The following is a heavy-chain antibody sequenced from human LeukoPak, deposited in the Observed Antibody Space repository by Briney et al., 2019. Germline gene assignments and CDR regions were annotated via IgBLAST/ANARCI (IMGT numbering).Heavy chain of an antibody. CDR2: IYYSGST. CDR3: ARDSQSYYTKWFDP. CDR1: GGSISSYY. Sequence: SETLSLTCTVSGGSISSYYWSWIRQPPGKGLEWIGYIYYSGSTNYNPSLKSRVTISVDTSKNQFSPKLSSVTAADTAVYYCARDSQSYYTKWFDPWGQGTLVTVSS. J-gene: IGHJ5*02. V-gene: IGHV4-59*01. D-gene: IGHD3-10*01.